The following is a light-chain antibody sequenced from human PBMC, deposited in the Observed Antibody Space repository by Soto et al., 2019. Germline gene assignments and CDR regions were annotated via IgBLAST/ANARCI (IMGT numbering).Light chain of an antibody. Sequence: QSVLTQPASVSGSPGQSITISCTGTSSNIDVFDLVSWYRQRPGKPPKLMIYGVTKRPSGVSDRFSGSKSGNTASLTISGLQAEDEADYYCNSQTTSGIRVFGTGTKVTVL. V-gene: IGLV2-14*02. CDR3: NSQTTSGIRV. CDR2: GVT. J-gene: IGLJ1*01. CDR1: SSNIDVFDL.